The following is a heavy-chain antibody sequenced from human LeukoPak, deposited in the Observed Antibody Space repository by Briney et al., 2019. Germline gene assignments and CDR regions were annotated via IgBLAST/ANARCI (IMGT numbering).Heavy chain of an antibody. D-gene: IGHD2-2*01. Sequence: GGSLRLSCAASGFTFSSYGMHWVRQAPGKGLEWVAFIRYDGSNKYYADSVKGRFTISRDNAKNSLYVQMSSLRAEDTAVYYCARVRCTSTSCFRDYWGQGTLVTVSS. CDR3: ARVRCTSTSCFRDY. CDR1: GFTFSSYG. J-gene: IGHJ4*02. V-gene: IGHV3-30*02. CDR2: IRYDGSNK.